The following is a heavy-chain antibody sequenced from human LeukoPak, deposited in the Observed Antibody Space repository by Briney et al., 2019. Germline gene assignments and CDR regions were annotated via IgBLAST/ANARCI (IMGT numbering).Heavy chain of an antibody. CDR3: ASPSVDSSGWESFDY. CDR1: GGSISSYY. V-gene: IGHV4-59*01. J-gene: IGHJ4*02. CDR2: IYYSGST. D-gene: IGHD6-19*01. Sequence: PSETLSLTCTVSGGSISSYYWSWIRQPPGKGLEWIGYIYYSGSTNYNPSLKSRVTISVDTSKNQFSLKLSSVTAADTAVYYCASPSVDSSGWESFDYWGQGTLVTVSS.